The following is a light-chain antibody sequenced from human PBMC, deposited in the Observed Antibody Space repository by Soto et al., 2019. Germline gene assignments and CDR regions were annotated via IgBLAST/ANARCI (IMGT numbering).Light chain of an antibody. V-gene: IGKV3-11*01. Sequence: EIVLTQSPATLSLSPGETATLSCRASQSVSSFLAWYQQKPGQAPRLLIFDASDRTNGVPARFTGSGSGTDFTLTISNLEPEDVAVYYCQHRRNWPGTFGQGTKVEIK. J-gene: IGKJ1*01. CDR2: DAS. CDR1: QSVSSF. CDR3: QHRRNWPGT.